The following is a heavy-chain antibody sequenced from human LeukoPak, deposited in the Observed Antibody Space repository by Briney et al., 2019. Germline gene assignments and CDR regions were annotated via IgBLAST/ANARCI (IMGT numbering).Heavy chain of an antibody. V-gene: IGHV4-39*01. CDR3: SRRSFRRYCGGDCQIDY. J-gene: IGHJ4*02. Sequence: SETQSLTCTVSGGSISSSSYYWGWLRQPPGKGLEWIGSIYYSGSTYYNPSLKSRVTISVDTSKNQFSLKLSSVTAADTSVYYCSRRSFRRYCGGDCQIDYWGQGTLVTDSS. CDR2: IYYSGST. CDR1: GGSISSSSYY. D-gene: IGHD2-21*02.